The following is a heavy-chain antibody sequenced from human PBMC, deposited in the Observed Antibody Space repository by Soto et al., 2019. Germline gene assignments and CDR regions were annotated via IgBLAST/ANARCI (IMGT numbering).Heavy chain of an antibody. CDR2: IKSKTDGGTT. CDR1: GFTFSNAR. J-gene: IGHJ3*02. V-gene: IGHV3-15*07. CDR3: TTDPGGEGAFDI. Sequence: EVQLVESGGGLVKPGGSLRLSCAASGFTFSNARMNWVRQAPGKGLEWVGRIKSKTDGGTTDYAAPVKGRFTISRDDSKNTLYLQMNSLKTEDTAVYYCTTDPGGEGAFDIWGQGTMVTVSS. D-gene: IGHD2-21*01.